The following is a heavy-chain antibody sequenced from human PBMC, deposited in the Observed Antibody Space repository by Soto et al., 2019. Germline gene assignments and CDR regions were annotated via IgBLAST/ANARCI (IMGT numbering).Heavy chain of an antibody. J-gene: IGHJ6*02. Sequence: GALYLNCAVSGGCLSINNWWSWVRQPPGKGLEWIGEIYHSGSTNYNPSLKSRVTISVDKSKNQFSLKLSSVTAADTAVYYCARDRRIQGIAAAGTGYYYSYYGMEVWGPGSTFPVSS. D-gene: IGHD6-13*01. CDR1: GGCLSINNW. CDR2: IYHSGST. CDR3: ARDRRIQGIAAAGTGYYYSYYGMEV. V-gene: IGHV4-4*02.